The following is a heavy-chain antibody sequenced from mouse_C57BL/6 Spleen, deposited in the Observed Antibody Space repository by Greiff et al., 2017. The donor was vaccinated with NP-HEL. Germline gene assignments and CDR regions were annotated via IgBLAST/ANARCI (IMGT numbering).Heavy chain of an antibody. CDR1: GYTFTGYW. V-gene: IGHV1-9*01. J-gene: IGHJ4*01. Sequence: VQLQQSGAELMKPGASVKLSCKATGYTFTGYWIEWVKQRPGHGLEWIGEILPGSGSTNYTEKFKGKATFPADTSSHTAYMQLGILATEDSAIYYCARWCMITARFYYAMGYWGQGASVTVSS. D-gene: IGHD2-4*01. CDR2: ILPGSGST. CDR3: ARWCMITARFYYAMGY.